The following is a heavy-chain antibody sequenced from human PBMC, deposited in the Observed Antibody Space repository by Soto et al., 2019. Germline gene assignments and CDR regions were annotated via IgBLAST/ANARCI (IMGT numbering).Heavy chain of an antibody. Sequence: GASVRVSCKASGGTFTSYAISWVRQPPGQGLEWMGGIIPIFGTANYAQKFQGRVTITADESTSTAYMELSSLRSEDTAVYYCARSPASSTDAHYYYYGMAVWGQGTTVTFSS. D-gene: IGHD2-8*01. CDR3: ARSPASSTDAHYYYYGMAV. CDR2: IIPIFGTA. V-gene: IGHV1-69*13. CDR1: GGTFTSYA. J-gene: IGHJ6*02.